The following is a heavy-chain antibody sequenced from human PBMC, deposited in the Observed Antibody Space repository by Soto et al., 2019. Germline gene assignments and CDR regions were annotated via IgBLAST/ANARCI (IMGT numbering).Heavy chain of an antibody. V-gene: IGHV3-23*01. CDR1: GFTFSSYA. D-gene: IGHD3-9*01. Sequence: PGGSLRLSCAASGFTFSSYAMSWVRQAPGKGLEWVSIISSSGGSTYYADSVKGRFTISRDNSKSTLFLQMNSLRAEDTAVYFCAKDVVDVLTPTAYWGQGSLVTVSS. CDR3: AKDVVDVLTPTAY. CDR2: ISSSGGST. J-gene: IGHJ4*02.